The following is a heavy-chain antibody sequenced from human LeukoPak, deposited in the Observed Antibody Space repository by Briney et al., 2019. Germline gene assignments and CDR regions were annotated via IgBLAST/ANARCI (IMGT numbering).Heavy chain of an antibody. CDR3: ARDVDYYDRSGYVY. Sequence: AASVKVSCKASGGTFSSYAISWVRQAPGQGLEWMGGIIPIFGTANYAQKFQGRVTITADESTSTAYMELSSLRSEDTAVYYCARDVDYYDRSGYVYWGQGTLVTVSS. D-gene: IGHD3-22*01. V-gene: IGHV1-69*01. CDR1: GGTFSSYA. CDR2: IIPIFGTA. J-gene: IGHJ4*02.